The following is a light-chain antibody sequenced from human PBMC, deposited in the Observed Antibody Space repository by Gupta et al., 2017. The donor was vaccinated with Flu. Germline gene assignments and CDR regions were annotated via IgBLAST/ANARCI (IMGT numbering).Light chain of an antibody. Sequence: QMDSRTGAGDALGNNYVYWYQQKAGQAPVLIMYEDRKRRSGIPERFSGASSVTRATLTSSGAQGEEEADYYCYSPETRSNNRVFGGGTKLTVL. CDR3: YSPETRSNNRV. V-gene: IGLV3-10*01. J-gene: IGLJ3*02. CDR1: ALGNNY. CDR2: EDR.